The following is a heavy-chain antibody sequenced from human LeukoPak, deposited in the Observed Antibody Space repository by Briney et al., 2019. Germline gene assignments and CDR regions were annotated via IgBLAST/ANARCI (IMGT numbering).Heavy chain of an antibody. CDR2: INPNSGGT. CDR3: ARSYYGGNPTLDY. D-gene: IGHD4-23*01. CDR1: GYTFTGYY. Sequence: ASVKVSCKASGYTFTGYYMHWVRQAPGQGLEWMGWINPNSGGTNYAQKFQGRVTMTRDTSISTAYMELSRLRSDDTAVYYCARSYYGGNPTLDYWGQGTLVTVSS. J-gene: IGHJ4*02. V-gene: IGHV1-2*02.